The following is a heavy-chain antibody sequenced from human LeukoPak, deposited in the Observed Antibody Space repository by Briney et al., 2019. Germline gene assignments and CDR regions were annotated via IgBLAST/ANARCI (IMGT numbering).Heavy chain of an antibody. J-gene: IGHJ4*02. CDR3: ARCEGIAAAGTLNG. CDR2: ISSSGSTI. V-gene: IGHV3-11*01. CDR1: GFTFMDYY. Sequence: GGSLRLSCAASGFTFMDYYMSWIRRAPGKGLEWVSYISSSGSTIYYADSVKGRFTISRDNAKNSLYLQMNSLRAEDTAVYYCARCEGIAAAGTLNGWGQGTLVTVSS. D-gene: IGHD6-13*01.